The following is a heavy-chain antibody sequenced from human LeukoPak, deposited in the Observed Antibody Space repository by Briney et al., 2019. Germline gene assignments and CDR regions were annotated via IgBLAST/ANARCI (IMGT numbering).Heavy chain of an antibody. V-gene: IGHV3-11*04. J-gene: IGHJ4*02. CDR1: GFTFSDYP. CDR2: IRGSGPGSGSGT. D-gene: IGHD6-13*01. CDR3: ARDVSWGFDS. Sequence: GGSLRLSCATSGFTFSDYPMNWVRQAPGKGLEWVSNIRGSGPGSGSGTYYADSVKGRFIISRDDAKNSVYLQMNSLRIEDSAFYYCARDVSWGFDSWGQGALVTVSS.